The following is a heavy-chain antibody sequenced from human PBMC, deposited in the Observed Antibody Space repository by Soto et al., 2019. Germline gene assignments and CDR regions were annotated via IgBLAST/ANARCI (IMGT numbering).Heavy chain of an antibody. Sequence: GGSLRLSCTASGFTFGDYAMSWFRHAPGKGLEWVGFIRSKAYGGTTEYAASVKGRFTISRDDSKSIAYLQMNSLKTEDTAVYYCTRDGPLEWGYYNDSGMDVWGQGTRVTVS. D-gene: IGHD3-3*01. J-gene: IGHJ6*01. CDR1: GFTFGDYA. CDR3: TRDGPLEWGYYNDSGMDV. V-gene: IGHV3-49*03. CDR2: IRSKAYGGTT.